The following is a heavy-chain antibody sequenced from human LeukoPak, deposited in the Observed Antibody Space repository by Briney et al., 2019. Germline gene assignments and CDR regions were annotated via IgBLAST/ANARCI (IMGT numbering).Heavy chain of an antibody. Sequence: GSLRLSCAASGFTFSSYAMSWVRQAPGKGPGWGSVISGSGGSTNYADSVKGRFTISRDNSKNTLYLQMNSLRAEDTAVYYCAREDDDPDYYYYYGMDVWGQGTTVTVSS. CDR3: AREDDDPDYYYYYGMDV. V-gene: IGHV3-23*01. J-gene: IGHJ6*02. CDR1: GFTFSSYA. CDR2: ISGSGGST. D-gene: IGHD1-1*01.